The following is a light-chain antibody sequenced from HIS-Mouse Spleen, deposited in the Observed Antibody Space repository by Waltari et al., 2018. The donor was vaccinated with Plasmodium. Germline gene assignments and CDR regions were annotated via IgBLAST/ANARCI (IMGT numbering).Light chain of an antibody. Sequence: EIVLTQSPATLSLSPGERATLSCRASQSVSSYLAWYQQKPGQAPRLLNNDASNRATGIPARFSGSGSGTDFTLTISSLEPEDFAVYYCQQRSNWPRVLTFGGGTKVEIK. CDR3: QQRSNWPRVLT. V-gene: IGKV3-11*01. J-gene: IGKJ4*01. CDR1: QSVSSY. CDR2: DAS.